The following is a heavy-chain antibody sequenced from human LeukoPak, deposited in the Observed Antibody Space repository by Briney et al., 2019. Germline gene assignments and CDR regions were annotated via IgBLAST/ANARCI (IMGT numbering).Heavy chain of an antibody. CDR2: IYTSGST. CDR1: GDSFSGNY. D-gene: IGHD6-19*01. Sequence: SETLSLTCTVSGDSFSGNYWSWIRQPAGKGLEWIGRIYTSGSTNYNPSLKSRVTMSVDTSKNQFSLKLSSVTAADTAVYYCARVSSAGIWDYWGQGTLVTVSS. V-gene: IGHV4-4*07. CDR3: ARVSSAGIWDY. J-gene: IGHJ4*02.